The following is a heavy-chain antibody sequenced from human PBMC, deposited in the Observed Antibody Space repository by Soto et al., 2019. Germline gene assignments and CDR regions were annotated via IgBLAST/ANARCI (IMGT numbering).Heavy chain of an antibody. Sequence: SETLSLTCTVSGGSISSSSYYWGWIRQPPGKGLEWIGSIYYSGSTYYNPSLKSRVTISVDTSKDQFSLKLSSVNAADTAVYYCARSTYDFWSGYQSYYYYYGMDVWGQGTTVTVSS. D-gene: IGHD3-3*01. V-gene: IGHV4-39*01. CDR1: GGSISSSSYY. CDR2: IYYSGST. J-gene: IGHJ6*02. CDR3: ARSTYDFWSGYQSYYYYYGMDV.